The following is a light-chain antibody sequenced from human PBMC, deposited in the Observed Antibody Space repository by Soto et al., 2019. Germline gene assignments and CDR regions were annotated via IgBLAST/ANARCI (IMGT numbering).Light chain of an antibody. V-gene: IGKV1-27*01. CDR3: QKYNSATFS. CDR2: FAS. J-gene: IGKJ3*01. CDR1: QAISNY. Sequence: DIQLTQSPSTLSASVGDRVTITCRASQAISNYLAWYQQKPGKVPQLLIYFASTLQSGVPSRFSGSGSGTDFTLTISSLQPEDVATYYCQKYNSATFSFGPETKVDLK.